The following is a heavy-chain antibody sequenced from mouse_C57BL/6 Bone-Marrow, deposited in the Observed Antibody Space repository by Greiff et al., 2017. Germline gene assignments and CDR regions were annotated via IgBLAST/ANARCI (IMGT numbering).Heavy chain of an antibody. CDR1: GYTFTSYW. V-gene: IGHV1-64*01. CDR3: ARRPVVATRYAMDY. CDR2: IHPNSGST. J-gene: IGHJ4*01. Sequence: QVQLQQPGAELVKPGASVKLSCKASGYTFTSYWMHWVKQRPGQGLEWIGMIHPNSGSTNYNEKFKSKATLTVDKSSSTAYMQLSSLTSEDSAVYYCARRPVVATRYAMDYWGQGTSVTVSS. D-gene: IGHD1-1*01.